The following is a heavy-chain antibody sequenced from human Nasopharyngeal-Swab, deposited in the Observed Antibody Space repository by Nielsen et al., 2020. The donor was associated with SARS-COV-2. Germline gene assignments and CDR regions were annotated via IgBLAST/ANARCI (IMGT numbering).Heavy chain of an antibody. CDR2: INQDGSEK. Sequence: GESLKISCVASGFNFDPYGMHWVRQAPGKGLEWVANINQDGSEKYYVDSVKGRFSISRDSAKNSLYLQMNSLRADDTAVYFCAKSGPYSYRYYYYYMDVWGKGTTVTVSS. V-gene: IGHV3-7*03. CDR1: GFNFDPYG. J-gene: IGHJ6*03. CDR3: AKSGPYSYRYYYYYMDV. D-gene: IGHD3-16*02.